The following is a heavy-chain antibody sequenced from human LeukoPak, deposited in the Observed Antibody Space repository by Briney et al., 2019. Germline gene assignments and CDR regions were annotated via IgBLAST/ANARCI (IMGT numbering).Heavy chain of an antibody. CDR1: GYAFTTYD. J-gene: IGHJ4*02. D-gene: IGHD3-10*01. CDR2: MNPNSRNT. CDR3: ARANYYGSGKKDLDY. Sequence: ASVKVSCKASGYAFTTYDINWARQATGQGLEWMGWMNPNSRNTGYAQKFQGRVTMTRNTSMSTAYMELNSLRSEDTAVYYCARANYYGSGKKDLDYWGQGTLVTVSS. V-gene: IGHV1-8*01.